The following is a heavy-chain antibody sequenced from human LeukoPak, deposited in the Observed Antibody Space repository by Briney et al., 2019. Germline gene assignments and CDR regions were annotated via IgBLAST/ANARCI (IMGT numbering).Heavy chain of an antibody. CDR1: GFTFSNYA. CDR3: AKLVRVGTSYCFDL. D-gene: IGHD1-26*01. CDR2: FIVRDGST. J-gene: IGHJ4*02. Sequence: GGSLRLSCAASGFTFSNYAMSWARQAPGKGLEWVSAFIVRDGSTYYAASVKGRFTISRDNSKNTLYLQMNSLRAEDTAVYYCAKLVRVGTSYCFDLWGQGTLVTVSS. V-gene: IGHV3-23*01.